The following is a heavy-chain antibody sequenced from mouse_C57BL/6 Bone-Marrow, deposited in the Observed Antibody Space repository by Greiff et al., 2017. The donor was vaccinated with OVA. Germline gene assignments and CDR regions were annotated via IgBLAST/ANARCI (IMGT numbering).Heavy chain of an antibody. CDR2: ISSGGSYT. D-gene: IGHD2-1*01. Sequence: DVMLVESGGDLVKPGGSLKLSCAASGFTFSSYGMSWVRQTPDKRLEWVATISSGGSYTYYPDSVKGRFTISRDNAKNTLYLQMSSLKSEDTAMYYCARHFGNYGGVYYYAMDYWGQGTSVTVSS. CDR1: GFTFSSYG. J-gene: IGHJ4*01. V-gene: IGHV5-6*02. CDR3: ARHFGNYGGVYYYAMDY.